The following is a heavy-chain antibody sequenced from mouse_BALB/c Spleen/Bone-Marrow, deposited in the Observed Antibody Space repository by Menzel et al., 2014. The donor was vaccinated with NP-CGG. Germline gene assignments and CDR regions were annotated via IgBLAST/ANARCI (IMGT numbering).Heavy chain of an antibody. D-gene: IGHD2-4*01. CDR1: GFSLTSYG. CDR2: IWAGGST. V-gene: IGHV2-9*02. J-gene: IGHJ3*01. Sequence: VQLVESGPGLVAPSQSLSITCTVSGFSLTSYGVHWVRQPPGKGLEWLGVIWAGGSTNYNSALMSRLSISKDNSKSQVFLKMNSLQTDDTAMYYCASSIYYDYPLFAYWGQGTLVTVSA. CDR3: ASSIYYDYPLFAY.